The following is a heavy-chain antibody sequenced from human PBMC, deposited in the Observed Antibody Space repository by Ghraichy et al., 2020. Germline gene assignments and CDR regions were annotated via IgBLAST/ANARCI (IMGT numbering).Heavy chain of an antibody. V-gene: IGHV1-2*04. Sequence: ASVKVSCKASGYTFTGYYMHWVRQAPGQGLEWMGWINPNSGGTNYAQKFQGWVTMTRDTSISTAYMELSRLRSDDTTVYYCARGAPVVVVAASIDPWGQGTLVTVSS. D-gene: IGHD2-15*01. CDR3: ARGAPVVVVAASIDP. CDR2: INPNSGGT. J-gene: IGHJ5*02. CDR1: GYTFTGYY.